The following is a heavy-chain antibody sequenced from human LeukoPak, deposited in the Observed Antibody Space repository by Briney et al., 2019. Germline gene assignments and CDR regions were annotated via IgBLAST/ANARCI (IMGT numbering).Heavy chain of an antibody. V-gene: IGHV3-23*01. CDR3: AKDHYGSGSSTPYYFDY. CDR1: GFSFSSYA. D-gene: IGHD3-10*01. J-gene: IGHJ4*02. CDR2: ISGSGGGT. Sequence: PGGSLRLSCAASGFSFSSYAMSWVRQAPGKGLEWVSLISGSGGGTYYADSVKGRFTISRDNSKNTLYLQMNSLRAEDTAVYYCAKDHYGSGSSTPYYFDYWGQGTLATVSS.